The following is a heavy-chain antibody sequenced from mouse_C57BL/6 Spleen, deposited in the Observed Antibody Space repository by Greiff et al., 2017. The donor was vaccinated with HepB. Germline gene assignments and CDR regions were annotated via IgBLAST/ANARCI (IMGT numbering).Heavy chain of an antibody. V-gene: IGHV1-18*01. CDR3: ARLSTVVAYYFDY. CDR2: INPNNGGT. CDR1: GYTFTDYN. Sequence: EVQLVESGPELVKPGASVKIPCKASGYTFTDYNMDWVKQSHGKSLEWIGDINPNNGGTIYNQKFKGKATLTVDKSSSTAYMELRSLTSEDTAVYYCARLSTVVAYYFDYWGQGTTLTVSS. D-gene: IGHD1-1*01. J-gene: IGHJ2*01.